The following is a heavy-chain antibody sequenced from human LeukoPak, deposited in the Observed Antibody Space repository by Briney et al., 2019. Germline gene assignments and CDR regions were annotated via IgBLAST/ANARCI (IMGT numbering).Heavy chain of an antibody. V-gene: IGHV3-7*03. J-gene: IGHJ6*02. Sequence: GGSLRLSCAASGFTFTNYAMNWARQAPGKGLEWVASINHNGNVNYYVDSVKGRFTISRDNAKNSLYLQMSNLRAEDTAVYFCARGGGLDVWGQGATVTVSS. CDR1: GFTFTNYA. CDR2: INHNGNVN. D-gene: IGHD3-16*01. CDR3: ARGGGLDV.